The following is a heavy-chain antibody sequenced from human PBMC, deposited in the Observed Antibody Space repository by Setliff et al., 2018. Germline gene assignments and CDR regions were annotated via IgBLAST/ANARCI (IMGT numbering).Heavy chain of an antibody. CDR3: AKAWGSAVAGLAVFQH. D-gene: IGHD6-19*01. CDR2: IRYDGTNK. J-gene: IGHJ1*01. CDR1: GFTFSSYG. Sequence: GSLRLSCAASGFTFSSYGMHWVRQAPGKGLEWVTFIRYDGTNKYYADSVKGRFIISRDNSKNTLYLQMNSLRAEDTAVYYCAKAWGSAVAGLAVFQHWGQGTLVTVSS. V-gene: IGHV3-30*02.